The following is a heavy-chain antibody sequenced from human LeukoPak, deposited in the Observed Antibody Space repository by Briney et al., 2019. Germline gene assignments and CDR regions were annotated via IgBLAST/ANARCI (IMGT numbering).Heavy chain of an antibody. D-gene: IGHD5-18*01. J-gene: IGHJ4*02. CDR1: GFTFSSHA. CDR3: AKDRYSYGNDKNDY. CDR2: ISGSGGST. Sequence: GGSLRLSCAASGFTFSSHAMSWVRQAPGKGLEWVSAISGSGGSTYYADSVKGRFTISRDNSKHTLYLQMNSLRAEDTAVYYCAKDRYSYGNDKNDYWGQGTLVTVSS. V-gene: IGHV3-23*01.